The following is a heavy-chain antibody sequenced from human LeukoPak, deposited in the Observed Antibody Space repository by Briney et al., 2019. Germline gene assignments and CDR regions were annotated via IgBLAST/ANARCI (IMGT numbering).Heavy chain of an antibody. CDR3: VPRSRGMDV. CDR1: GFTFSTYG. D-gene: IGHD3-10*01. CDR2: ISYDGNNK. Sequence: PGGSLRLSCAASGFTFSTYGMHWVRQAPGKGLEWVAVISYDGNNKYYADSVKGRFIISRDNSKNTLYLQMNSLRAEDTAVYYCVPRSRGMDVWGQGTTVIVSS. V-gene: IGHV3-30*03. J-gene: IGHJ6*02.